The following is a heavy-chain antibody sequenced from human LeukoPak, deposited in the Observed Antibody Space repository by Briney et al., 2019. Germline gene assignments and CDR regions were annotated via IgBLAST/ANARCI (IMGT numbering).Heavy chain of an antibody. CDR3: ARDRRQPDSSGYYFDY. J-gene: IGHJ4*02. V-gene: IGHV1-46*01. CDR1: GYTFTSYY. Sequence: RASVKVSCKAFGYTFTSYYMHWVRQAPGQGLEWMGIINPSGGSTSYAQKFQGRVTMTRDMSTSTVYMELSSLRSEDTAVYYCARDRRQPDSSGYYFDYWGQGTLVTVSS. D-gene: IGHD3-22*01. CDR2: INPSGGST.